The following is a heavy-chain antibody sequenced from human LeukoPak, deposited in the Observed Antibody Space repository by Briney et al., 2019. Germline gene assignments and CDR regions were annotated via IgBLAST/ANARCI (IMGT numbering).Heavy chain of an antibody. J-gene: IGHJ4*01. CDR1: GFTLGDYA. D-gene: IGHD5-18*01. V-gene: IGHV3-49*04. Sequence: GGSLRLSCAASGFTLGDYAMSWVRQAPGKGLEWVGFIRSKAYDGTTEYAASVKGRFTISRDDSKSIAYLQMTSLKTEDTAVYYCTRDRGYSYGYGDYWGQGTLVTVSS. CDR2: IRSKAYDGTT. CDR3: TRDRGYSYGYGDY.